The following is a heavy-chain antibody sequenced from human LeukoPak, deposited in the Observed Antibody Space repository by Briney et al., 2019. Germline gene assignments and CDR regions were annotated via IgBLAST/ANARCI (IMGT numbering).Heavy chain of an antibody. V-gene: IGHV3-23*01. J-gene: IGHJ4*02. Sequence: GGSLRLSCAAFGFSFSNYAMSWVRQAPGKGLEWVSAIVGTGGNMYYADSVKGRFTISRDNFKSTLYLQMNSLRAEDAAVYYCAKGLTWDSTSCSDWGQGTLVTVSS. CDR3: AKGLTWDSTSCSD. CDR1: GFSFSNYA. CDR2: IVGTGGNM. D-gene: IGHD2-2*01.